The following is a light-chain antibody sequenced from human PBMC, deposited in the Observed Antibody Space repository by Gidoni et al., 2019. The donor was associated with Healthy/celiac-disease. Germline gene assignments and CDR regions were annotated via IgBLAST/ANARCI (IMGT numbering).Light chain of an antibody. CDR1: SSDVGGYNY. CDR3: SSYTSSSTLYV. J-gene: IGLJ1*01. Sequence: SALTQPASVSGSPGQSITISCTGTSSDVGGYNYVSWYQQHPGKAPKLMIYEVSNRPSGVSNRFSGSKSGNTAFLTISGLQAEDEADYYCSSYTSSSTLYVFGTGTKVTVL. CDR2: EVS. V-gene: IGLV2-14*01.